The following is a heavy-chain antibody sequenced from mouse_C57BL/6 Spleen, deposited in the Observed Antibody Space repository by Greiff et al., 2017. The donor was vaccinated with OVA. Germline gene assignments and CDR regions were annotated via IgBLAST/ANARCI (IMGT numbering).Heavy chain of an antibody. J-gene: IGHJ2*01. V-gene: IGHV14-4*01. D-gene: IGHD1-1*01. CDR3: TTRVTTVVANYFDY. CDR2: IDPENGDT. CDR1: GFNIKDDY. Sequence: VQLQQSGAELVRPGASVKLSCTASGFNIKDDYMHWVKQRPEQGLEWIGWIDPENGDTEYASKFQGKATLTADTSSNTAYLQLSSLTSEDTAVYYCTTRVTTVVANYFDYWGQGTTLTVSS.